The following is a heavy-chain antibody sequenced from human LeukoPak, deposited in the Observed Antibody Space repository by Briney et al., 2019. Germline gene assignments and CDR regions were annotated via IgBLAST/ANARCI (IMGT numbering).Heavy chain of an antibody. CDR3: ARAGIVVVIGDAFDI. CDR1: GFTFSSYW. J-gene: IGHJ3*02. V-gene: IGHV3-7*01. Sequence: PGGSLRLSCAASGFTFSSYWMSWVRQAPGKGLEWVANIKQDGSEKNYVDSVKGRFTISRDNAKNSLYLQMNSLRAEDTAVYYCARAGIVVVIGDAFDIWGQGTMVTVSS. CDR2: IKQDGSEK. D-gene: IGHD3-22*01.